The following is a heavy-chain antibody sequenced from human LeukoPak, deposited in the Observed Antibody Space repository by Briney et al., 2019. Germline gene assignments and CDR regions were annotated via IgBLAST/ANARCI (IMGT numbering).Heavy chain of an antibody. CDR1: GFTVSSNY. V-gene: IGHV3-53*01. CDR3: ARGPIVGPTKGFDP. D-gene: IGHD1-26*01. CDR2: IYSGGAT. J-gene: IGHJ5*02. Sequence: GGSLRLSCAASGFTVSSNYMSWVRQAPGKGLEWVSVIYSGGATYYADSVKGRFTISRDNSKNMLYLQMNSLRAEDTAVYYCARGPIVGPTKGFDPWGQGTLVTVSS.